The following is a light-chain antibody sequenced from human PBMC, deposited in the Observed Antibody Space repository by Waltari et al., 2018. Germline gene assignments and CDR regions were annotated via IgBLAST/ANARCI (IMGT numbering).Light chain of an antibody. CDR3: QKYDRLPAT. J-gene: IGKJ1*01. V-gene: IGKV3-20*01. Sequence: EIVLTQSPGTLSLSPGERGTLTCRASQSVNRFLAWYQQKPRQAPRLLIYGASTRATGIPDRFSCSVSVTDFSLTISRLGPEDFEVYYCQKYDRLPATFGQGTKVVIK. CDR1: QSVNRF. CDR2: GAS.